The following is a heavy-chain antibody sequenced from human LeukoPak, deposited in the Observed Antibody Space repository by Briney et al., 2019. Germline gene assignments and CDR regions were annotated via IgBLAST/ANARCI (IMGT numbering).Heavy chain of an antibody. CDR2: IRYDGSNK. J-gene: IGHJ4*02. CDR1: GFTFSSYG. Sequence: GGSLRLSCAASGFTFSSYGMHWVRQAPGKGLEWVAFIRYDGSNKYYADSVKGRFTISRDNAKNSLYLQMNSLRAEDTAVYYCAREGGEWELLRTFDYWGQGTLVTVSS. V-gene: IGHV3-30*02. CDR3: AREGGEWELLRTFDY. D-gene: IGHD1-26*01.